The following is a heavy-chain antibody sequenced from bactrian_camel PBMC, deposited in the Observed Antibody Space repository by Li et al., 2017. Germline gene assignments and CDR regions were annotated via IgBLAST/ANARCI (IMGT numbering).Heavy chain of an antibody. CDR1: GFAFSNYW. CDR2: LHSGGVVT. V-gene: IGHV3S1*01. J-gene: IGHJ4*01. D-gene: IGHD6*01. Sequence: HVQLGESGGGLVQPGGSLRLSCAASGFAFSNYWMYWIRQAPGKGLERVSTLHSGGVVTYYADSVKGRFTISRDNAKNTLYLQMNNLKTEDTAVYYCAALPGGSWIFPGYWGQGTQVTVS. CDR3: AALPGGSWIFPGY.